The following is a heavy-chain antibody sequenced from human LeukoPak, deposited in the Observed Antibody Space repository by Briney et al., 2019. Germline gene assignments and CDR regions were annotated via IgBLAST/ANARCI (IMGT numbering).Heavy chain of an antibody. V-gene: IGHV3-64*01. Sequence: GGSLRLSCTASGFNFSSYAMHWVRQGPGKGLEFVSAISRNGGDTSYGNSVRERFIISRDNSKNTVYLQMGSLRSEDAGVYYCARIPEYWGQGTLVAVSS. CDR2: ISRNGGDT. CDR1: GFNFSSYA. J-gene: IGHJ4*02. CDR3: ARIPEY.